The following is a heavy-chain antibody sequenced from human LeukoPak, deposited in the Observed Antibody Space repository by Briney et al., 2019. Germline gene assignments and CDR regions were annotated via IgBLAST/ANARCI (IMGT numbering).Heavy chain of an antibody. J-gene: IGHJ4*02. CDR1: GYTFTSYY. CDR3: ARVLERNLDFDY. Sequence: GASVKVSCKASGYTFTSYYMRWVRQAPGQGLEWMGIINPSGGSTSYAQKFQGRVTMTRDTSTSTVYMELSSLRSEDTAVYYCARVLERNLDFDYWGQGTLVTVSS. V-gene: IGHV1-46*01. D-gene: IGHD1-1*01. CDR2: INPSGGST.